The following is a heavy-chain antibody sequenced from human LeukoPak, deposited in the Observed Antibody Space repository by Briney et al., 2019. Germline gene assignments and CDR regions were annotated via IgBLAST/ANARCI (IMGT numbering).Heavy chain of an antibody. J-gene: IGHJ4*02. CDR1: GGSISSYY. V-gene: IGHV4-4*07. Sequence: SETLSLTCTVSGGSISSYYWSWIRQPAGKGPEWIGRIYTSGSTNYNPSLKSRVTMSVDTSKNQFSLKLSSVTAADTAVYYCARDVTYYYDSSGYPYYFDYWGQGTLVTVSS. CDR3: ARDVTYYYDSSGYPYYFDY. D-gene: IGHD3-22*01. CDR2: IYTSGST.